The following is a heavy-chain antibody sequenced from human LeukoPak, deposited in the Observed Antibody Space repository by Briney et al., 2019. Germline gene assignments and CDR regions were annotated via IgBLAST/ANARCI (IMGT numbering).Heavy chain of an antibody. D-gene: IGHD3-22*01. J-gene: IGHJ6*02. CDR3: ARDYYDSSGSRYYYYYGMDV. Sequence: KSGGSLRLSCAASEFTFSDYYMTWIRQAPGKGLEWVSYISSSGSTIYYADSVKGRFTISRDNAKNSLYLQMNSLRTEDTAVYYCARDYYDSSGSRYYYYYGMDVWGQGTTVTVSS. CDR1: EFTFSDYY. CDR2: ISSSGSTI. V-gene: IGHV3-11*04.